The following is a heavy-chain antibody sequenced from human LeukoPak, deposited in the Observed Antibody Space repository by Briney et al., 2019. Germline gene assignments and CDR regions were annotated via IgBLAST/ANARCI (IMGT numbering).Heavy chain of an antibody. V-gene: IGHV3-23*01. CDR1: GVTLSTYA. Sequence: GGSLRLSCAASGVTLSTYAMSWARQAPGKGLEWVSGISSSGSGDNTYYADSVKGRFTISRDNSKNTLYLQMNSLRAEDTAVYRCAKDRVGQMGYCRTWGQGTLVTVSS. CDR2: ISSSGSGDNT. J-gene: IGHJ5*02. D-gene: IGHD2-8*01. CDR3: AKDRVGQMGYCRT.